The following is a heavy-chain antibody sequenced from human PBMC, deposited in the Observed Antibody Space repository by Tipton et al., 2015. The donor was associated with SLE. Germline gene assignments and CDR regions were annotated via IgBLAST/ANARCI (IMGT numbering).Heavy chain of an antibody. J-gene: IGHJ5*02. V-gene: IGHV4-31*03. CDR1: GGSISSGGYY. CDR3: ARGRIRYGGWFVP. Sequence: TLSLTCTVSGGSISSGGYYWSWIRQHPGKGLEWIGYIYYSGRTYYNPSLKSRVTISVDTSKNQFSLKLSSVTAADTAVYYCARGRIRYGGWFVPWGLGTLVTVSS. D-gene: IGHD3-10*01. CDR2: IYYSGRT.